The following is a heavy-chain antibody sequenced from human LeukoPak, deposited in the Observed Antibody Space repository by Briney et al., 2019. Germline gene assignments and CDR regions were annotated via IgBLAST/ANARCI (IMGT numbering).Heavy chain of an antibody. J-gene: IGHJ4*02. V-gene: IGHV4-34*01. CDR1: GGSFSGYY. Sequence: SETLSLTCAVYGGSFSGYYWSWIRQPPGKGLEWIGEINHSGSTNYNPSLKSRVTISVDTSKNQFSLKLSSVTAADTAVYYCARVGCSSTSCYSPYFDYWGQGTLVTVSS. D-gene: IGHD2-2*01. CDR3: ARVGCSSTSCYSPYFDY. CDR2: INHSGST.